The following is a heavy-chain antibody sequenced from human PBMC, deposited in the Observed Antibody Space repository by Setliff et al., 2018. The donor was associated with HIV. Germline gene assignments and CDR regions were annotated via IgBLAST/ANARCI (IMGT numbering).Heavy chain of an antibody. D-gene: IGHD2-2*01. CDR1: GFTFRNYG. Sequence: GGSLRLSCAASGFTFRNYGMHWVRQAPGKGLEWVAFIRLDGSDKFYAAPVKGRFTISRDDSKNTLYLQMNSLKTEDTAIYYCTTKPPAADFQHWGQGTLVTVS. CDR2: IRLDGSDK. CDR3: TTKPPAADFQH. J-gene: IGHJ1*01. V-gene: IGHV3-30*02.